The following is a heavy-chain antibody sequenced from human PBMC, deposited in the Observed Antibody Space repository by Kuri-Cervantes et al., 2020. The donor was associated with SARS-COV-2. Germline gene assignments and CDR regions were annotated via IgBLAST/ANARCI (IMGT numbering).Heavy chain of an antibody. V-gene: IGHV3-30*02. CDR1: GFTFSSYG. CDR3: ARGGHAQGSGRPLDY. CDR2: IRYDGSNK. J-gene: IGHJ4*02. D-gene: IGHD3-10*01. Sequence: GGSLRLSCAASGFTFSSYGMHWVRQAPGKGLEWVAFIRYDGSNKYYADSVKGRFTISRDNSKNSLYLQMNSLRAEDTALYYCARGGHAQGSGRPLDYWGQGTLVTVSS.